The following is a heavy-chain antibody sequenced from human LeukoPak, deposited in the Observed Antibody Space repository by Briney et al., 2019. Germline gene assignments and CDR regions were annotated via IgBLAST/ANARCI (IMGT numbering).Heavy chain of an antibody. CDR3: ARSSDTAMVD. D-gene: IGHD5-18*01. J-gene: IGHJ4*02. CDR1: GFTFSSYG. Sequence: PGGSLRLSCAASGFTFSSYGMHWVRQAPGKRLEWVAVIWYDGSNKYYADSVKGRFTISRDNSKNTLYLQMNSLRAEDTAVYYCARSSDTAMVDWGQGTLVTVSS. CDR2: IWYDGSNK. V-gene: IGHV3-33*01.